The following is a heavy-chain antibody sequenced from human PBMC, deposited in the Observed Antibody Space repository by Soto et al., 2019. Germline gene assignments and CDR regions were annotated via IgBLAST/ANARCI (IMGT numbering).Heavy chain of an antibody. CDR2: IDHSGST. V-gene: IGHV4-34*01. CDR3: AGGYSRNFVY. Sequence: QVQQQQWGAGLLKPSETLSLTCAVYGGSFSGYYWSWIRQPPGKGLEWMGEIDHSGSTNYNPSLNRRVTISADTAKHRYILLLRSGTAAVTAVYHCAGGYSRNFVYWGQETLVSVSS. CDR1: GGSFSGYY. D-gene: IGHD6-13*01. J-gene: IGHJ4*02.